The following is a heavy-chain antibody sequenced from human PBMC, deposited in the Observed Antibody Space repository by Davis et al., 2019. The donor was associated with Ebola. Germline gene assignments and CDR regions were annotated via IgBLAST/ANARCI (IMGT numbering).Heavy chain of an antibody. CDR1: GYTFTGYY. J-gene: IGHJ4*02. V-gene: IGHV1-2*02. D-gene: IGHD6-6*01. CDR3: ASSGSEYSGVGYITY. CDR2: INPNSGGT. Sequence: ASVKVSCKASGYTFTGYYMHWVRQAPGQGLEWMGWINPNSGGTNYAQKFQGRVTMTRDTSISTAYMELSRLRSDDTAVYYCASSGSEYSGVGYITYWGQGTLVTVSS.